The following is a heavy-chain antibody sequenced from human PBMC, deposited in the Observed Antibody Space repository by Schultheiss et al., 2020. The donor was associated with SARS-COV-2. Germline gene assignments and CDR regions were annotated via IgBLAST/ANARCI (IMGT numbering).Heavy chain of an antibody. D-gene: IGHD4/OR15-4a*01. CDR2: INHRGST. V-gene: IGHV4-34*01. Sequence: SETLSLTCSVSGSSITGFFWTWIRQSPGKGLEWIGDINHRGSTNYNPSLRSRVTFSLDTSKKQFSLRLNSVTAADTAVYYCARDQDYGRNAFDIWGQGTMVTVSS. CDR1: GSSITGFF. CDR3: ARDQDYGRNAFDI. J-gene: IGHJ3*02.